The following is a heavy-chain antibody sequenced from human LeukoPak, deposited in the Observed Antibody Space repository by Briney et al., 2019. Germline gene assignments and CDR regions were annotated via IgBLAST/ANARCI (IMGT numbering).Heavy chain of an antibody. CDR3: ARFHSGDTGYFDY. V-gene: IGHV4-59*01. Sequence: PSETLSLTCTVSGGSISSYYWSWIRQPPGKGLEWIGYIYYSGSTNCNPSLKSRVTISVDTSKNQFSLKLSSVTAADTAVYYCARFHSGDTGYFDYWGQGTLVTVSS. CDR2: IYYSGST. CDR1: GGSISSYY. D-gene: IGHD7-27*01. J-gene: IGHJ4*02.